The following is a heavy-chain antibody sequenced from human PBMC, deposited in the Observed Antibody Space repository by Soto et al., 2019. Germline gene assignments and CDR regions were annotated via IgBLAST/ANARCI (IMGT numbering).Heavy chain of an antibody. J-gene: IGHJ4*02. V-gene: IGHV1-69*12. CDR3: ASFAAFTIFGPRDYFDY. CDR1: GGTFSSYA. Sequence: QVQLVQSGAEVKKPGSSVKVSCKASGGTFSSYAISWVRQAPGQGLEWMGGIIPIFGTANYAQKFQGRVTITADEFTSTAYMELSSVRSEDTAVYYWASFAAFTIFGPRDYFDYWGQGTLVTVSS. CDR2: IIPIFGTA. D-gene: IGHD3-3*01.